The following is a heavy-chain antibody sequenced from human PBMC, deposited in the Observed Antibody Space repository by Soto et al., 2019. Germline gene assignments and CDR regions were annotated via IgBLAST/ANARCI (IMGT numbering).Heavy chain of an antibody. CDR2: IYYSGST. V-gene: IGHV4-39*02. D-gene: IGHD1-1*01. CDR3: AREGNEDDHNLFDS. CDR1: GGSISSSSYY. J-gene: IGHJ5*01. Sequence: PSETLSLTCTVSGGSISSSSYYWGWIRQPPGKGLEWIGSIYYSGSTYYNPSLKSRVTISVDTSKNQFSLKLSSVTAADTAVYYCAREGNEDDHNLFDSWGQGSLVIVSS.